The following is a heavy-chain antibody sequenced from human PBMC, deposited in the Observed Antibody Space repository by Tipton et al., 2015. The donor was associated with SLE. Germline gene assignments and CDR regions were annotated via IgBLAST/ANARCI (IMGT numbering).Heavy chain of an antibody. CDR3: ARGGYCSGGTCYKAFDY. V-gene: IGHV1-69*06. CDR2: IIPIFGTA. J-gene: IGHJ4*02. CDR1: GFTFSDYY. D-gene: IGHD2-15*01. Sequence: SCAASGFTFSDYYMSWVRQAPGQGLEWMGGIIPIFGTANYAQKFQGRVTITADKSTSTAYMELSSLRSEDTAVYYCARGGYCSGGTCYKAFDYWGQGTLVTVSS.